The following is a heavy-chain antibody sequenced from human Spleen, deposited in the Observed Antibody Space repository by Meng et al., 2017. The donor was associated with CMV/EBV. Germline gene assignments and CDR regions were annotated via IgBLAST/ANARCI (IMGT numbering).Heavy chain of an antibody. V-gene: IGHV3-33*06. Sequence: GESLKISCAASGFTFSSYGMHWVRQAPGKGLEWVAVIWYDGSNKYYADSVKGRFTISRDNSKNTLYLQMNSLRAEDTAVYYCAKDPGYYDQYYFDYWGQGTLVTVSS. J-gene: IGHJ4*02. CDR3: AKDPGYYDQYYFDY. D-gene: IGHD3-22*01. CDR2: IWYDGSNK. CDR1: GFTFSSYG.